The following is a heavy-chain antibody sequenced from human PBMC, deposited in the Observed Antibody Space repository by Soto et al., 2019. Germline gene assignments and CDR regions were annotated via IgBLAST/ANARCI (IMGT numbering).Heavy chain of an antibody. V-gene: IGHV2-5*02. Sequence: QITLKESGPTLVKPTQTLTLTCTFSAFSLSTGGVGVGWIRQPPGKALEWLALIYWDDDKRYSPSLRSRLTITKDHSKNQVVLKMPNMDPVDTATYYCIQSRCGGDCLQSYASYYYYGMDVWGQGTTVTVSS. CDR2: IYWDDDK. D-gene: IGHD2-21*02. CDR1: AFSLSTGGVG. J-gene: IGHJ6*02. CDR3: IQSRCGGDCLQSYASYYYYGMDV.